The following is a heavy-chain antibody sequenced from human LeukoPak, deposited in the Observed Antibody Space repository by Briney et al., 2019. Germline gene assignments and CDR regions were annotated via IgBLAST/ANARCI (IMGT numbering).Heavy chain of an antibody. CDR3: ARGDTIFGVVGY. J-gene: IGHJ4*02. D-gene: IGHD3-3*01. CDR1: GGSISSYY. V-gene: IGHV4-59*01. CDR2: IYYSGST. Sequence: SETLSLTCTVSGGSISSYYWSWIRQPPGKGLEWIGYIYYSGSTNYNPSLKSRVTISVDTSKNQFSLKLSSVTAADTAVYYCARGDTIFGVVGYWGQGTLVTVSS.